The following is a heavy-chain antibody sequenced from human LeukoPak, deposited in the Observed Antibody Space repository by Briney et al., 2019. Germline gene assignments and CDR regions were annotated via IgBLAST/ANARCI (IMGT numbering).Heavy chain of an antibody. D-gene: IGHD5-18*01. J-gene: IGHJ5*02. CDR2: TNHSGST. CDR3: ARGSGGYSYGNNWFDP. Sequence: SETLSLTCAVYGGSFSGYYWSWIRQPPGKGLEWIGETNHSGSTNYNPSLKSRVTISVDTSKNQFSLKLCSVTAADTAVYYWARGSGGYSYGNNWFDPWGQGTLVTVSS. V-gene: IGHV4-34*01. CDR1: GGSFSGYY.